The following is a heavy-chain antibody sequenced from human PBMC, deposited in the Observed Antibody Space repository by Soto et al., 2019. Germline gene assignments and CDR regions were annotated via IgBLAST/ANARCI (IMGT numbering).Heavy chain of an antibody. D-gene: IGHD6-19*01. CDR1: RFTFSTYA. V-gene: IGHV3-30*04. Sequence: QVQLVESGGGMVQPGRSLRLSCAASRFTFSTYAMHWVRQAPGKGLEWVALISYDGKNEYYADSVKGRFTISRDNSKNTLYLQMISLRTEDTAIYYCARDSRSSGWFFDHWGQGTLVTFSS. CDR3: ARDSRSSGWFFDH. CDR2: ISYDGKNE. J-gene: IGHJ4*02.